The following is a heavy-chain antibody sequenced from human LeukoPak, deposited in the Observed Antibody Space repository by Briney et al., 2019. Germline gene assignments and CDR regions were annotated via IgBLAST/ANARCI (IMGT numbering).Heavy chain of an antibody. CDR1: VGSISDYY. CDR3: ARQISGYNFGHYFDY. D-gene: IGHD5-18*01. Sequence: SETLSLTCTVSVGSISDYYWSWIRQPPGKGLEWIGYIYYSGSTNNNPSLKSRVTISVDTSKNQFSLKLSSVTAADTAVYYCARQISGYNFGHYFDYWGQGTLVTVSS. V-gene: IGHV4-59*08. J-gene: IGHJ4*02. CDR2: IYYSGST.